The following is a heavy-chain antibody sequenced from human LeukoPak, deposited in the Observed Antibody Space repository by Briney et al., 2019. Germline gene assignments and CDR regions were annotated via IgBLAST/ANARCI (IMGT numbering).Heavy chain of an antibody. V-gene: IGHV4-34*01. CDR1: GGSFSGYY. Sequence: PSETLSLTCAVYGGSFSGYYWSWIRQPPGKGLEWIGEINHSGSTNYNPSLKSRVTISVDTSKNQFSLKLSSVTAADTAVYYCAREPANHGANFSFDYWGQGTLVTVSS. D-gene: IGHD4/OR15-4a*01. J-gene: IGHJ4*02. CDR3: AREPANHGANFSFDY. CDR2: INHSGST.